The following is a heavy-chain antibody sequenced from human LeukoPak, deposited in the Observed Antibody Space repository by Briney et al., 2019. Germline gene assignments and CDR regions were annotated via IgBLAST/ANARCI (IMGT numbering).Heavy chain of an antibody. CDR2: FDSEDADT. V-gene: IGHV1-24*01. CDR1: GYTLTELS. D-gene: IGHD3-10*01. J-gene: IGHJ4*02. CDR3: AIDLHLFRTRPDFDF. Sequence: ASVKVSCKVSGYTLTELSMHWVRQAPGQGLEWMGGFDSEDADTIYAHKFQGRVTMTEDTSTDTAYMELSSLRSEDTAVYYCAIDLHLFRTRPDFDFWGQGTLVTVSS.